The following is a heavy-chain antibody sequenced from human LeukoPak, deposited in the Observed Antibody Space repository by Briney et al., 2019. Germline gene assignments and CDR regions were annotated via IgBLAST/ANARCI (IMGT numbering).Heavy chain of an antibody. Sequence: GGSLRLSCAASGFSFNSYAMTWVRQAPGKELEWVSAISNNAITTYYADSVKGRFTISRDNSKNTVYLQMNSLRAQDTATYYCVKGTTGREQGLDYWGQGTLVTVSS. D-gene: IGHD6-19*01. J-gene: IGHJ4*02. CDR3: VKGTTGREQGLDY. CDR2: ISNNAITT. V-gene: IGHV3-23*01. CDR1: GFSFNSYA.